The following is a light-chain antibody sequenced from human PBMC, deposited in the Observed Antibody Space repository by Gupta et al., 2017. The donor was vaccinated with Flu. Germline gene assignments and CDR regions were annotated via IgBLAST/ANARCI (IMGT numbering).Light chain of an antibody. V-gene: IGKV1-5*03. CDR3: QQYNNYPGT. Sequence: PSTLSASVGDRVTITCRASQNINSWLAWYQQKPGKAPKILIYKASSLESGVPSRFSGSGSGTEFTLTISSLQPDDFATYYCQQYNNYPGTFGQGAKVEIK. CDR1: QNINSW. J-gene: IGKJ1*01. CDR2: KAS.